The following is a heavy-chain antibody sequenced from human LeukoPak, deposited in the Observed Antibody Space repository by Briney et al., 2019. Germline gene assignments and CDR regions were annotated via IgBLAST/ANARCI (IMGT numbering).Heavy chain of an antibody. J-gene: IGHJ6*02. Sequence: GSSLKISCNSSEYIITSYWIGWVRPIRGKGLEWMGIIHPSDSDTRYSPSFQGQVTTSADKSISTAYLQWSSLKASDTAMYYCARHHCSSTSCYLGYYYGMDVWGQGTTVTVSS. CDR2: IHPSDSDT. D-gene: IGHD2-2*01. V-gene: IGHV5-51*01. CDR1: EYIITSYW. CDR3: ARHHCSSTSCYLGYYYGMDV.